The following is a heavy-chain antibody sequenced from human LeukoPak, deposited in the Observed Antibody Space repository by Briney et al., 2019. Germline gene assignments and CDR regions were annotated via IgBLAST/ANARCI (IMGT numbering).Heavy chain of an antibody. J-gene: IGHJ5*02. CDR3: ARGRVEYGSGSYYNDNWFDP. Sequence: VASVKVSCKASGYTFTSYGISWVRQATGQGLEWMGWMNPNSGNTGYAQKFQGRVTITRNTSISTAYMELSSLRSEDTAVYYCARGRVEYGSGSYYNDNWFDPWGQGTLVTVSS. CDR2: MNPNSGNT. CDR1: GYTFTSYG. V-gene: IGHV1-8*03. D-gene: IGHD3-10*01.